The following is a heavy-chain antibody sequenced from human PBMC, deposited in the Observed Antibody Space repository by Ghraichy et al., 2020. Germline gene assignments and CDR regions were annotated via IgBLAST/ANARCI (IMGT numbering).Heavy chain of an antibody. V-gene: IGHV1-18*01. D-gene: IGHD2-2*01. CDR3: ARGCERGSTSCYFNYYGMDV. CDR1: GYTFTSYG. Sequence: ASVKVSCKASGYTFTSYGISWVRQAPGQGLEWMGWISAYNGNTNYAQKLQGRVTMTTDTSTSTAYMELRSLRSDDTAVYYCARGCERGSTSCYFNYYGMDVWGQGTTVTVSS. CDR2: ISAYNGNT. J-gene: IGHJ6*02.